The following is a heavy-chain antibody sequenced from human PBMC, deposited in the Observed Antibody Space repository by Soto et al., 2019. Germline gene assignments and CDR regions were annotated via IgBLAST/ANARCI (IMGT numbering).Heavy chain of an antibody. CDR1: GVSITSVDYY. Sequence: PSETLSLTCTVSGVSITSVDYYWSWIRQRPGKGLEWIGYIYHRGTTYYNPSLRSRISTSIDTSKNQFSLKLSSVTAADTAVYYCAKSADTAVDWFDPWGQRTLLTVSS. J-gene: IGHJ5*02. CDR2: IYHRGTT. CDR3: AKSADTAVDWFDP. D-gene: IGHD5-18*01. V-gene: IGHV4-31*03.